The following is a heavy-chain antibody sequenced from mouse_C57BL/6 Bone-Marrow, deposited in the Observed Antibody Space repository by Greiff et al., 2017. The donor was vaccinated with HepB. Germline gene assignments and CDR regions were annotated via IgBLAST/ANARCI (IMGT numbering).Heavy chain of an antibody. CDR1: GYSITSGYY. J-gene: IGHJ1*03. CDR2: ISYDGSN. Sequence: EVKVEESGPGLVKPSQSLSLTCSVTGYSITSGYYWNWIRQFPGNKLEWMGYISYDGSNNYNPSLKNRISITRDTSKNQFFLKLNSVTTEDTATYYCARGAGYSRYWYFDVWGTGTTVTVSS. D-gene: IGHD2-3*01. V-gene: IGHV3-6*01. CDR3: ARGAGYSRYWYFDV.